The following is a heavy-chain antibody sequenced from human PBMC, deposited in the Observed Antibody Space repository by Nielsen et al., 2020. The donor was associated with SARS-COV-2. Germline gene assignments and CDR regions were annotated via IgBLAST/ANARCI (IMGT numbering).Heavy chain of an antibody. V-gene: IGHV3-7*01. CDR1: GFTFSSLW. J-gene: IGHJ4*02. CDR2: IKPDGSEK. Sequence: GGSLRLSCAASGFTFSSLWMSWVRQVPGKGLEWVADIKPDGSEKFYVDSVKGRFTISRDNAKNTVNLQMDSLRLDDTAVYYCARLRFGDYSSWYLGYFDYWGQGTPVTVSS. D-gene: IGHD6-13*01. CDR3: ARLRFGDYSSWYLGYFDY.